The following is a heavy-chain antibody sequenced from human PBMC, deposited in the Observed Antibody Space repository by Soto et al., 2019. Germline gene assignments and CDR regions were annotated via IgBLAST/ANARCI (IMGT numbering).Heavy chain of an antibody. J-gene: IGHJ6*02. Sequence: QLQLQESGPGLVKPSETLSLTCTVSGGSISSSSYYWGWIRQPPGKGLEWIGSIYYSGSTYYNPSLKSRVTISVDTSKNQFSLKLSSVTAADTAVYYCASLYSSGWYWYYGMDVWGQGTTVTVSS. CDR3: ASLYSSGWYWYYGMDV. CDR2: IYYSGST. V-gene: IGHV4-39*01. D-gene: IGHD6-19*01. CDR1: GGSISSSSYY.